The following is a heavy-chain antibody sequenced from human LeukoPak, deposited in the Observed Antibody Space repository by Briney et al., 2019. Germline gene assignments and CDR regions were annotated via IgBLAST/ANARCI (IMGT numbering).Heavy chain of an antibody. D-gene: IGHD3-16*01. CDR1: GYTFTAYH. J-gene: IGHJ4*02. CDR3: VRENWYYDH. CDR2: IYPPTGGT. V-gene: IGHV1-2*02. Sequence: ASVKVSCKTSGYTFTAYHVHWVRQALGQGLEFMGWIYPPTGGTVLAEKFQGRVIMTRDTSITTAYMELSGLNFDDTAVYYCVRENWYYDHWGQGTLVTVSS.